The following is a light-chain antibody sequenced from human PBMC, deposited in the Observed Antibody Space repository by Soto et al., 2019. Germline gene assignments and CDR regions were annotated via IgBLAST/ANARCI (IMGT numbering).Light chain of an antibody. CDR1: QSISSN. J-gene: IGKJ4*01. Sequence: EIVMTQSAATLSVSPGERATLSCRASQSISSNLAWYQQKPGQAPRLLMFRTSSRATGFPARFSGSGSGTEFNLTISSLQSEDFGVYYCQQYNNWPRATFGGGTKVEIK. V-gene: IGKV3-15*01. CDR3: QQYNNWPRAT. CDR2: RTS.